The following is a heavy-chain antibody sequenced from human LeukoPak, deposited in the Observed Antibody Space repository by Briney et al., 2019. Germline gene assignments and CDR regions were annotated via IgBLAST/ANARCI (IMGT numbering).Heavy chain of an antibody. CDR1: GFSFSNFG. Sequence: GGSLRLSCAASGFSFSNFGMNWVRQGLGKGLEWVSSITGRGSSAYYADSVKGRFTISRDNSKNTLYLQMNSLRAEDTAVYYCARPYFKYSYGLAAPFDYWGQGTLVTVSS. V-gene: IGHV3-NL1*01. CDR2: ITGRGSSA. D-gene: IGHD5-18*01. CDR3: ARPYFKYSYGLAAPFDY. J-gene: IGHJ4*02.